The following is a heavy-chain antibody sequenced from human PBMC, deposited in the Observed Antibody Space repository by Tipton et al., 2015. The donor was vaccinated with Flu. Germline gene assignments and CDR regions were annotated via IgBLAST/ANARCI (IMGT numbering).Heavy chain of an antibody. V-gene: IGHV3-23*01. CDR2: ISGSGSST. CDR1: RFTFNTYA. D-gene: IGHD3-22*01. CDR3: VKQRGYYYEEAFDF. Sequence: SLRLSCAPSRFTFNTYAMAWVRQTPGKGLEWVSSISGSGSSTSYADSVRGRFTVSRDNSRKTLYLQMTSLRAEDTAIYYCVKQRGYYYEEAFDFWGQGTLVTVSS. J-gene: IGHJ4*02.